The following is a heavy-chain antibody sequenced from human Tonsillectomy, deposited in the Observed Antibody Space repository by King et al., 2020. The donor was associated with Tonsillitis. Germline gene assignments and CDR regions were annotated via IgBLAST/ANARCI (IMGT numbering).Heavy chain of an antibody. J-gene: IGHJ4*02. CDR2: INPSSGDT. CDR1: GYTFTGYY. D-gene: IGHD5-18*01. CDR3: ARVISAMVTGIDF. Sequence: QLVQSGAEVKKPGASVRVSCKASGYTFTGYYMHWVRQAPGQGLEWMGWINPSSGDTNCAQKFQGRVTMTWDTSSSTAYMELSRLRSDDTAMYYCARVISAMVTGIDFWGQGTLVTVSS. V-gene: IGHV1-2*02.